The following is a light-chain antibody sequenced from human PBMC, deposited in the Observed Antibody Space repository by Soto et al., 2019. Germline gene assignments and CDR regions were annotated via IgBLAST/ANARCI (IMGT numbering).Light chain of an antibody. CDR2: GPS. Sequence: ETVLSQSRSTRYLPPGERATLSCTASQSISSTYLAWYQHKPGQAPRLLIYGPSSRAAGIPDRFSGSGSGTDFTLTISRLEPEDFAVYYCHQYGSSPRTFGQGTRLEIK. J-gene: IGKJ5*01. CDR3: HQYGSSPRT. CDR1: QSISSTY. V-gene: IGKV3-20*01.